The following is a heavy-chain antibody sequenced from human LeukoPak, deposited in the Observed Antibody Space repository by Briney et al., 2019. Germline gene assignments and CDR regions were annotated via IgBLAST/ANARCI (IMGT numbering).Heavy chain of an antibody. CDR3: ARGGTYYYDSSGYRSGSFDY. CDR1: GCTFSSYA. Sequence: GASVKVSCKASGCTFSSYAISWVRQAPGQGLEWMGGIIPIFGTANYAQKFQGRVTITADESTSTAYMELSSLRSEDTAVYYCARGGTYYYDSSGYRSGSFDYWGQGTLVTVSS. CDR2: IIPIFGTA. J-gene: IGHJ4*02. V-gene: IGHV1-69*13. D-gene: IGHD3-22*01.